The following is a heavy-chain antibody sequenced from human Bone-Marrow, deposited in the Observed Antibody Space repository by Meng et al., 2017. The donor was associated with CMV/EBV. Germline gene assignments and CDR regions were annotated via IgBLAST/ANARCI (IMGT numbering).Heavy chain of an antibody. V-gene: IGHV3-33*06. CDR1: GFIFRSYA. J-gene: IGHJ4*01. D-gene: IGHD3-16*01. CDR3: AKDLIYDYVWGKTNILDY. CDR2: IWSEGSNK. Sequence: GGSLRLSCATSGFIFRSYAMHWVRQAPGKGLEWVAVIWSEGSNKYYADSVKGRFTISRDNSENTLYLQMNSLRVEDTAVYYWAKDLIYDYVWGKTNILDYWGHGTRVTVSS.